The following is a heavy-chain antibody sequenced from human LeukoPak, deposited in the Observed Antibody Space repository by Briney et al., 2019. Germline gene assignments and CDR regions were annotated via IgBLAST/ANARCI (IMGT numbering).Heavy chain of an antibody. CDR3: ARANWNYASY. V-gene: IGHV1-3*02. Sequence: ASVKVFCKASGRTFTNYDMHWVRQAPGPRLEWMGWSNAGNGNTKYSQEFQGRVTITRDTSASIAYMELNSLRSDDTAVYYCARANWNYASYWGQGTLVTVSS. CDR1: GRTFTNYD. J-gene: IGHJ4*02. CDR2: SNAGNGNT. D-gene: IGHD1-7*01.